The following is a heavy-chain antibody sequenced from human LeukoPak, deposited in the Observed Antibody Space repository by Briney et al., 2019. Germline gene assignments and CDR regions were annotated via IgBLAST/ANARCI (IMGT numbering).Heavy chain of an antibody. J-gene: IGHJ4*02. CDR3: AKDDHITMVRGVITY. Sequence: ETLSLTCTVSGGSISGSSYYWGWIRQPPGKGLEWVSAISGSGGSTYYADSVKGRFTIPRDNSKNTLYLQMNSLRAEDTAVYYCAKDDHITMVRGVITYWGQGTLVTVSS. V-gene: IGHV3-23*01. CDR2: ISGSGGST. CDR1: GGSISGSSYY. D-gene: IGHD3-10*01.